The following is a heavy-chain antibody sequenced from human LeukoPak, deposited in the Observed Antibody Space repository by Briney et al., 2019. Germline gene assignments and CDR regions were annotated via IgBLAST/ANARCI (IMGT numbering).Heavy chain of an antibody. CDR1: GGFISSYY. Sequence: SETLSLTCTVSGGFISSYYWSWIRQPPGKGLEWIGYIFYSGISNYNPSLKSRVTMSVDTSNNQFSLKLSSATAADTAVYYCARALSSSSGTHWFDPWGQGTLVTVSS. V-gene: IGHV4-59*08. D-gene: IGHD6-6*01. CDR3: ARALSSSSGTHWFDP. CDR2: IFYSGIS. J-gene: IGHJ5*02.